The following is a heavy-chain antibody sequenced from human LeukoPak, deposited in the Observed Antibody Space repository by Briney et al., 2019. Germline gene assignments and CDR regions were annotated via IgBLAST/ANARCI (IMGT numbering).Heavy chain of an antibody. Sequence: GASVKVSCKASGYTFTGYYMHWVRQAPGQGLEWMGRINPNSGGTNYAQKFQGRVTMTRDTSISTAYMELSRLRSDDTAVYYRARDCGGGSCYSYWGQGTLVTVSS. CDR2: INPNSGGT. V-gene: IGHV1-2*06. CDR1: GYTFTGYY. J-gene: IGHJ4*02. D-gene: IGHD2-15*01. CDR3: ARDCGGGSCYSY.